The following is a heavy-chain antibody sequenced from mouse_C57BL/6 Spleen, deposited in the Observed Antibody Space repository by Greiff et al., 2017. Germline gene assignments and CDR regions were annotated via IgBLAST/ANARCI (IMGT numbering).Heavy chain of an antibody. V-gene: IGHV5-17*01. CDR3: AREGNSRDY. Sequence: EVMLVESGGGLVKPGGSLKLSCAASGFTFSDYGMHWVRQAPEKGLEWVAYISSGSSTIYYADTVKGRFTISRDNAKNTLFLQMTSLRAEETAMYYCAREGNSRDYWGQGTTLTVSS. CDR1: GFTFSDYG. CDR2: ISSGSSTI. J-gene: IGHJ2*01. D-gene: IGHD2-1*01.